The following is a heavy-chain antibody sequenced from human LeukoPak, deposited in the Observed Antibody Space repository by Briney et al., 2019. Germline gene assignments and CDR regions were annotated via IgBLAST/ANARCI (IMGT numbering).Heavy chain of an antibody. J-gene: IGHJ2*01. D-gene: IGHD2/OR15-2a*01. CDR3: ARVSTNSRVAGYDPQWYFDL. Sequence: GASMKVSCKASRYTFINYGFTSVRQAPGQRLEWMGWISAYNGNTNYLQKLQGRVTMTTDTSTNTAYMELRSLRSDDTAVYYCARVSTNSRVAGYDPQWYFDLWGRGTLVTVSS. CDR1: RYTFINYG. CDR2: ISAYNGNT. V-gene: IGHV1-18*01.